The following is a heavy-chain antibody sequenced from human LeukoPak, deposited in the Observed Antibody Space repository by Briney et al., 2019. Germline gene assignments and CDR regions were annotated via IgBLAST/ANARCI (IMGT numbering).Heavy chain of an antibody. J-gene: IGHJ3*02. Sequence: GGSLRLSCAASGFTFRSYGMHRVRQAPGKGLEWVAVIWYDGSNKYYADSVKGRFTISRDNSKNTLYLQMNSLRAGDTAVYYCARDPYGSGSTSFDIWGQGTMVTVSS. CDR2: IWYDGSNK. CDR1: GFTFRSYG. D-gene: IGHD3-10*01. V-gene: IGHV3-33*01. CDR3: ARDPYGSGSTSFDI.